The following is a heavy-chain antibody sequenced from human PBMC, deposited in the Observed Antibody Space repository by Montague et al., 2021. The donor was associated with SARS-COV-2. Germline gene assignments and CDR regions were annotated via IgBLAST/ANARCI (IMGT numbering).Heavy chain of an antibody. CDR3: ARNAYNHYGLDV. J-gene: IGHJ6*02. Sequence: SETLSLTCSVSGGSLSTYYWSWIWQPPGKGLEWIGYIDDSGTTRYNPSLRSRATISLDLSKNQFFLDLNSVTAADTAVYYCARNAYNHYGLDVWGQGTTVTVS. CDR1: GGSLSTYY. CDR2: IDDSGTT. V-gene: IGHV4-59*08.